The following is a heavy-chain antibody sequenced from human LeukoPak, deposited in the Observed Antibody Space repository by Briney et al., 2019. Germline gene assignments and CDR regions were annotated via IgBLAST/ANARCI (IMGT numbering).Heavy chain of an antibody. J-gene: IGHJ6*03. CDR1: GYTFTSYG. CDR2: ISAYNGNT. V-gene: IGHV1-18*01. CDR3: ARVGGYCSGGSCYLLNYYYYYMDV. D-gene: IGHD2-15*01. Sequence: RGASVKVSCKASGYTFTSYGISWVRQAPGQGLEWMGWISAYNGNTNYAQKLQGRVTMTTDTSTSTAYMELRSLRSDDTAVYYCARVGGYCSGGSCYLLNYYYYYMDVWGKGTTVTVSS.